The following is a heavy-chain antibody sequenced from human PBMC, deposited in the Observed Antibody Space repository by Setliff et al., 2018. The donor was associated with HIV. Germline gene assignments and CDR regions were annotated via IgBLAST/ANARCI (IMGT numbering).Heavy chain of an antibody. CDR1: GVSISSYY. J-gene: IGHJ4*02. CDR2: IDNSGST. CDR3: ARGPSLQTTLFDY. Sequence: PSETLSLTCTVSGVSISSYYWSWIRQPPGKGLEWIGYIDNSGSTKYNPSLKSRVTISVDTSKNQFSLKLTSVTAADTAVYYCARGPSLQTTLFDYWGQGTLVTVSS. V-gene: IGHV4-59*01.